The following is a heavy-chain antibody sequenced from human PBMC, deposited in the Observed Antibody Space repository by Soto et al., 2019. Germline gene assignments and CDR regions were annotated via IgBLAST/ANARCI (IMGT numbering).Heavy chain of an antibody. Sequence: SETLSLTCSVSGDYIHVGGYYWTWIRQRPGKGLEWMGYIYYTGKTYYNPSLESRLTMSVDRSKNQFSLRSTSVTAADTAVYFCGRDLTSNANCIDPWGQGTLVTVSS. CDR3: GRDLTSNANCIDP. V-gene: IGHV4-30-4*01. J-gene: IGHJ5*02. CDR1: GDYIHVGGYY. D-gene: IGHD2-2*01. CDR2: IYYTGKT.